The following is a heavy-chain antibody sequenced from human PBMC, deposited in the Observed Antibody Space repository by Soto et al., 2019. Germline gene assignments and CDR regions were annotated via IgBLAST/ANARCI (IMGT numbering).Heavy chain of an antibody. CDR1: GFTFSTYS. CDR2: ISSSSSYI. CDR3: ARDWGGYNQDGMDV. J-gene: IGHJ6*02. Sequence: EVQLVESGGGLVKPGGSLRLSCAASGFTFSTYSMNWVRQAPGKGLEWVSSISSSSSYIYYADSVKGRFTISRDNAKNSLYLQMNSLRAEDTAVYYCARDWGGYNQDGMDVWGQGITVTVSS. V-gene: IGHV3-21*01. D-gene: IGHD5-12*01.